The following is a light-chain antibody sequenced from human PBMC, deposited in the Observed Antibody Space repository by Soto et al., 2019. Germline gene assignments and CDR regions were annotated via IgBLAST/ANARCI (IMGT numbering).Light chain of an antibody. Sequence: QSVLTQPASVSGSPGQSITISCTGTSSDVGGYNYVSWYQQHPGKAPKLMIYEVSNRPSGFSNRFSGSKSGNTASLTISGLQAEDEADYYCSSYTSINPLVFGGGTQLTVL. CDR1: SSDVGGYNY. CDR3: SSYTSINPLV. V-gene: IGLV2-14*01. CDR2: EVS. J-gene: IGLJ2*01.